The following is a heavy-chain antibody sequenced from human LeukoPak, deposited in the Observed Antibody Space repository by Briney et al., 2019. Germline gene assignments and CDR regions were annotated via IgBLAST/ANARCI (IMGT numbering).Heavy chain of an antibody. D-gene: IGHD2-2*01. Sequence: GGSLRLSCAASGFTFSSYAMSWVRQAPGKGLEWVSAISGSGGSTYYADSVKGRFTISRDNSKNTLYLQMSSLRAEDTAVYYCANPLLLPAGFDYWGQGTLVTVSS. CDR2: ISGSGGST. CDR3: ANPLLLPAGFDY. J-gene: IGHJ4*02. V-gene: IGHV3-23*01. CDR1: GFTFSSYA.